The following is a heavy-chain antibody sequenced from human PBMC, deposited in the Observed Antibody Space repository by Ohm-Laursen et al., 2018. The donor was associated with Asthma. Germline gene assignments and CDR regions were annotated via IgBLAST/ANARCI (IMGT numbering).Heavy chain of an antibody. D-gene: IGHD3-22*01. Sequence: RSLRLSCTASGFTFSSYGMHWVRQAPGKGLEWVAVISYDGSNKYYADSVKGRFTISRDNSKNTLYLQMNSLRAEDTAVYYCATEDSSGYYRYAFDIWGQGTMVTVSS. CDR1: GFTFSSYG. J-gene: IGHJ3*02. CDR3: ATEDSSGYYRYAFDI. V-gene: IGHV3-30*03. CDR2: ISYDGSNK.